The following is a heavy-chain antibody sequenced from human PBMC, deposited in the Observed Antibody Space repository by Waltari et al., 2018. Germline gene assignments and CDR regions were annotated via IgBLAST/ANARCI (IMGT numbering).Heavy chain of an antibody. CDR1: GGSISSGGYY. V-gene: IGHV4-31*03. Sequence: QVQLQESGPGLVKPSQTLSLTCTVSGGSISSGGYYWSWIRQHPGKGLEWIGYLHYSGSTCYNPSLKGRVTISVETSKNQCSLKLSSVTAADTAVYYCARWKRMVRGVGYGMDVWGQGTTVTVSS. D-gene: IGHD3-10*01. CDR2: LHYSGST. CDR3: ARWKRMVRGVGYGMDV. J-gene: IGHJ6*02.